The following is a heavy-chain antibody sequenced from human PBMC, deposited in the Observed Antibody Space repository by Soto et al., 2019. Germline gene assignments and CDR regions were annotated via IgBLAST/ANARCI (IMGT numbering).Heavy chain of an antibody. CDR2: INPNTGGT. D-gene: IGHD4-17*01. V-gene: IGHV1-2*02. CDR1: GYIFTSYY. J-gene: IGHJ5*02. Sequence: QVLLVQSGAEVKRPGTSVKVSCKASGYIFTSYYVHWVRQVPGQGLEWMGWINPNTGGTNYAQRVAGRVNMTRDTSISTDYMELSRLTSDDTAIYFCARVRTRREFDPWCQGTLVTVSS. CDR3: ARVRTRREFDP.